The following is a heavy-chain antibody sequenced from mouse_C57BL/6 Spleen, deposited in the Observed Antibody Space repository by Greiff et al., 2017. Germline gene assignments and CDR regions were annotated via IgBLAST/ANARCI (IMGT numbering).Heavy chain of an antibody. V-gene: IGHV5-16*01. CDR1: GFTFSDYY. J-gene: IGHJ2*01. CDR3: ARVERTGAVDY. CDR2: INYDGSST. D-gene: IGHD4-1*01. Sequence: EVMLLESEGGLVQPGSSMKLSCTASGFTFSDYYMAWVRQVPEKGLEWVANINYDGSSTYYLDSLKSRFIISRDNAKNILYLQMSSLKSEDTATYYCARVERTGAVDYWGQGTTLTVSS.